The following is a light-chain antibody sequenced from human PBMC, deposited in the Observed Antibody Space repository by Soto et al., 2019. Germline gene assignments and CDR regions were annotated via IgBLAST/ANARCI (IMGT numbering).Light chain of an antibody. CDR3: QNYNGAPWT. CDR1: QDLSNY. J-gene: IGKJ1*01. CDR2: AAS. Sequence: DIQMTQSPSSLSASVGDRVTITCRASQDLSNYLAWYQQKPGKVPKLLIYAASTLHSWVPSRFSGSGSGTDFTLTISGLQPEDVANYYCQNYNGAPWTFGQGTKVEIE. V-gene: IGKV1-27*01.